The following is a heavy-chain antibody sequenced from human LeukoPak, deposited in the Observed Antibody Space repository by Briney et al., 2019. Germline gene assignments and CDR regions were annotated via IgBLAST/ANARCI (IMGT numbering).Heavy chain of an antibody. CDR2: IWFDGSNK. J-gene: IGHJ4*02. CDR3: ARGLGYSYGYGIDY. V-gene: IGHV3-33*01. D-gene: IGHD5-18*01. Sequence: GGSLRLSCAASGFIFSSYAMHWVRQAPGKGLEWVAIIWFDGSNKYHADSVKGRFTISRDNSKSALYLQMNSLRAEDTALYYCARGLGYSYGYGIDYWGQGTLVTVSS. CDR1: GFIFSSYA.